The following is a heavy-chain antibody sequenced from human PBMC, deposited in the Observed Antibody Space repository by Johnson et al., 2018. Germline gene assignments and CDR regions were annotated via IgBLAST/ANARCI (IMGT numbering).Heavy chain of an antibody. CDR2: IRSKANSYAT. CDR3: SCYPFDY. J-gene: IGHJ4*02. D-gene: IGHD2-15*01. Sequence: VQLQESGGGLVQXGGSXKLXCAASGFTFSGSAMHWVRQASGKGLEWVGRIRSKANSYATAYAASVKGRFTISRDDSKNTAYLQMNSLKTEDTAVYYCSCYPFDYWGQGTLVTVSS. V-gene: IGHV3-73*02. CDR1: GFTFSGSA.